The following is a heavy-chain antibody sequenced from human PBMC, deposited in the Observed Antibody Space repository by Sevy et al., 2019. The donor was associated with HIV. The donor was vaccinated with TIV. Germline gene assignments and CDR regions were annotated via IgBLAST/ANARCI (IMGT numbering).Heavy chain of an antibody. CDR1: GFTFSSYW. CDR3: ARDKSYSGSYYFDY. D-gene: IGHD1-26*01. J-gene: IGHJ4*02. V-gene: IGHV3-7*01. CDR2: IKQDGSEK. Sequence: GGSLRLSCAASGFTFSSYWMSWVRQAPGKVLEWVANIKQDGSEKYYVDSVKGRFTISRDNAKNSLYLQMNSLRAEDTAVYYCARDKSYSGSYYFDYWGQGTLVTVSS.